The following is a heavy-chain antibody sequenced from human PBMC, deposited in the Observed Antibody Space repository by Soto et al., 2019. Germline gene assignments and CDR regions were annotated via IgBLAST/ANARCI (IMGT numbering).Heavy chain of an antibody. D-gene: IGHD2-21*02. CDR3: AVKYGGNSDYFDY. Sequence: ASVKVSCKASGGTFSSYAISWVRQAPGQGLEWMGGIIPIFGTANYAQKFQGRVTITADESTSTAYMELSSLRSEDTAVYYCAVKYGGNSDYFDYWGQGTLVTVSS. CDR2: IIPIFGTA. CDR1: GGTFSSYA. J-gene: IGHJ4*02. V-gene: IGHV1-69*13.